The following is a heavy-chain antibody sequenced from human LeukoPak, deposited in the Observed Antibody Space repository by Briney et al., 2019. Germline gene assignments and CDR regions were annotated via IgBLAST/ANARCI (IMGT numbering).Heavy chain of an antibody. Sequence: GGSLRLSCAASGFTFSDYYMSWVRQAPGKGLEWVANIKQDGSEKYYVDSVKGRFTISRDNAKNSLYLQMNSLRAEDTAVYYCASMLWFGELQRWGQGTLVTVSS. V-gene: IGHV3-7*01. CDR1: GFTFSDYY. J-gene: IGHJ4*02. D-gene: IGHD3-10*01. CDR3: ASMLWFGELQR. CDR2: IKQDGSEK.